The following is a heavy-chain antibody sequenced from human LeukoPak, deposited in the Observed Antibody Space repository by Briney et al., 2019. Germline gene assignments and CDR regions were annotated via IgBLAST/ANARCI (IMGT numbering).Heavy chain of an antibody. V-gene: IGHV3-30-3*01. J-gene: IGHJ4*02. D-gene: IGHD6-13*01. CDR1: GFTFTNYV. Sequence: GGSLRLSCVASGFTFTNYVIHWLRQAPGKGLEWVAVVSSDGINKYYADSVKGRFTISRDNSKNTLYLQMNSLRAEDTAVYYCAHISSSWPDYWGQGTLVTVSS. CDR3: AHISSSWPDY. CDR2: VSSDGINK.